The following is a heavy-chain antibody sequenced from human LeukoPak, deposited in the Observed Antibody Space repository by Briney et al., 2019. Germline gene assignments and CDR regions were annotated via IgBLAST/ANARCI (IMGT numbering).Heavy chain of an antibody. CDR2: IWYDGSNK. D-gene: IGHD6-19*01. CDR3: AKDGSGWIDY. J-gene: IGHJ4*02. V-gene: IGHV3-33*06. Sequence: GRSLRLSCAASGFTFSSYGMHWVRQAPGKGPEWVAVIWYDGSNKYYADSVKGRFTISRDNSKNTLYLQMNSLRAEDTAVYYCAKDGSGWIDYWGQGTLVTVSS. CDR1: GFTFSSYG.